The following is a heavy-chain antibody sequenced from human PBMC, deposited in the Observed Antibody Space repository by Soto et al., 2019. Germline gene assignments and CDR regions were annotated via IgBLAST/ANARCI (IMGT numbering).Heavy chain of an antibody. CDR3: ASYYDSSGYSIDY. CDR1: GFTFSSYA. J-gene: IGHJ4*02. V-gene: IGHV3-30-3*01. CDR2: ISYDGSNK. Sequence: QVQLVESGGGVVQPGRSLRLSCAASGFTFSSYAMHWVRQAPGKVLEWVAVISYDGSNKYYADSVKGRFTISRDNSKNTLYLQMNSLRAEDTAVYYCASYYDSSGYSIDYWGQGTLVTVSS. D-gene: IGHD3-22*01.